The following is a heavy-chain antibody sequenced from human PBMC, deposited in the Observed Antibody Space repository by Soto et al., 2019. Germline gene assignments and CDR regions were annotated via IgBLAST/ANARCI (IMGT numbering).Heavy chain of an antibody. V-gene: IGHV3-30*03. CDR3: ARASGYYDSSGRLDY. D-gene: IGHD3-22*01. CDR2: ISYDGSSQ. Sequence: QVQLVESGGGVVQPGRSLRLSCVASGFTFSNYGMHWVRQAPGKGLEWVAVISYDGSSQHYADSVKGRFTISRDNSKNTLYVQMKSLRAEDTAVYYCARASGYYDSSGRLDYWGQGTLVTVSS. CDR1: GFTFSNYG. J-gene: IGHJ4*02.